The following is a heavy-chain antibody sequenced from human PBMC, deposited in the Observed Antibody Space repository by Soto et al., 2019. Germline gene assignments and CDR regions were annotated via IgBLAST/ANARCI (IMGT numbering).Heavy chain of an antibody. CDR1: GFICAKHG. J-gene: IGHJ6*02. Sequence: GGFLRLSCTASGFICAKHGMHWVRQTPGKGLEWVALITYEGSNKYYADAVKGRFTISRDNAKDMVSLQMDSLRGEDTAVYYCAKARGANNWANYYGLDVWGQGTTVTVSS. D-gene: IGHD1-1*01. V-gene: IGHV3-30*18. CDR2: ITYEGSNK. CDR3: AKARGANNWANYYGLDV.